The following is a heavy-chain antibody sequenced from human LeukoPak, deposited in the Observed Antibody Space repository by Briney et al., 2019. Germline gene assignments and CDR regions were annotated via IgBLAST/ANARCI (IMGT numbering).Heavy chain of an antibody. J-gene: IGHJ4*02. CDR1: GFTFSSYS. CDR3: ARDGTHPYCGGDCYSGFDY. D-gene: IGHD2-21*02. CDR2: ISSSSSYI. Sequence: PGGSLRLSCAASGFTFSSYSMNWVRQAPGKGLEWVSSISSSSSYIYYADSVKGRFTISRDNAKNSLYLQMNSLRAEDTAVYYCARDGTHPYCGGDCYSGFDYWGQGTLVTVSS. V-gene: IGHV3-21*01.